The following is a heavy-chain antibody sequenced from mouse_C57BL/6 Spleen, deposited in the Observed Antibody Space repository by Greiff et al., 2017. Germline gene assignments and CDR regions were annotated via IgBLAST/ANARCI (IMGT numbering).Heavy chain of an antibody. CDR1: GYTFTSYW. D-gene: IGHD3-2*02. Sequence: QVQLQQPGAELVKPGASVKLSCKASGYTFTSYWIHWVKQRPGQGLEWIGMIHPNSGSTNYNEKFKSKATLTVDKSSSTAYMQLSSLTSEDSAVYYCARGGGSGWFAYWGQGTLVTVSA. CDR2: IHPNSGST. V-gene: IGHV1-64*01. CDR3: ARGGGSGWFAY. J-gene: IGHJ3*01.